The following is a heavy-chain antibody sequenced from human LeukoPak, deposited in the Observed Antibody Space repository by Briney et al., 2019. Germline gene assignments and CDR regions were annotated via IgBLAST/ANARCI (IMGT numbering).Heavy chain of an antibody. CDR3: ARGNQARYCTNGVCVSDFDY. J-gene: IGHJ4*02. D-gene: IGHD2-8*01. CDR1: GYTLTSYY. V-gene: IGHV1-46*01. CDR2: INPSGGST. Sequence: ASVKVSCKASGYTLTSYYMHWVRQAPGQGLEWMGIINPSGGSTSYAQKFQGRVTMTRDTSTSTVYMELSSLRSEDTAVYYCARGNQARYCTNGVCVSDFDYWGQGTLVTVSS.